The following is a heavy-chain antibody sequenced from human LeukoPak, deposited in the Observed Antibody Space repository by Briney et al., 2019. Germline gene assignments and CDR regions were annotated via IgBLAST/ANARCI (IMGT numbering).Heavy chain of an antibody. Sequence: SETLSLTCTVSGGSISGSTYYWAWNRQPPGKGPEWSGSVYYTGTTYYNPSLRSRVTIAVDTYKNQFSLKLSSVTAADTAVYYCARRWTTLTTSWFDPWGQGALVTVSS. J-gene: IGHJ5*02. D-gene: IGHD4-17*01. V-gene: IGHV4-39*01. CDR1: GGSISGSTYY. CDR3: ARRWTTLTTSWFDP. CDR2: VYYTGTT.